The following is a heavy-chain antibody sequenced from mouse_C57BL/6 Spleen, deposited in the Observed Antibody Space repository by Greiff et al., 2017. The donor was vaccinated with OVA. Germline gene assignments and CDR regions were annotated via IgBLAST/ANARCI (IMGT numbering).Heavy chain of an antibody. Sequence: VQLQQPGAELVMPGASVKLSCKASGYTFTSYWMHWVKQRPGQGLEWIGEIDPSDSYTNYNQKFKGKSTLTVDKSSSTAYMELRSLTSEDSAVYYCARWTAQATFDYWGQGTTLTVSS. CDR1: GYTFTSYW. CDR3: ARWTAQATFDY. D-gene: IGHD3-2*02. V-gene: IGHV1-69*01. CDR2: IDPSDSYT. J-gene: IGHJ2*01.